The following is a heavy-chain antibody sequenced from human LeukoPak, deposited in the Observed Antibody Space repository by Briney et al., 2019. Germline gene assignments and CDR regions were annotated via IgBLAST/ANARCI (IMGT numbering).Heavy chain of an antibody. J-gene: IGHJ4*02. CDR2: ISSSSSYI. D-gene: IGHD3-10*01. CDR1: GFTFSSYS. CDR3: ARPAYGSGSYYKH. Sequence: GGSLRLSCAASGFTFSSYSMNWVRQAPGKGLEWVSSISSSSSYIYYADSVKGRFTISRDNAKNSLYLQMNSLRAEDTAMYYCARPAYGSGSYYKHWGQGTLVTVSS. V-gene: IGHV3-21*04.